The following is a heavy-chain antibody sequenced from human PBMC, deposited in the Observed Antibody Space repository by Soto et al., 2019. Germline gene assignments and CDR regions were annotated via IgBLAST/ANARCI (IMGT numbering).Heavy chain of an antibody. V-gene: IGHV3-30-3*01. CDR1: GFTFSSYA. Sequence: QVQLVESGGGVVQPGRSLRLSCAASGFTFSSYAMHWVRQAPGKGLEWVAVISYDGSKKYYADSVKGRFTISRDNSKNTLDMQMNSLRAEDTAVYYCATRLDGVWGQGTTVTVSS. CDR3: ATRLDGV. J-gene: IGHJ6*02. CDR2: ISYDGSKK.